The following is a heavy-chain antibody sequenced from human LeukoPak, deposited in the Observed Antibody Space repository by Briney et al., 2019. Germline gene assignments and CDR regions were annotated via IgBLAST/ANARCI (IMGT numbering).Heavy chain of an antibody. D-gene: IGHD1-26*01. CDR3: TTDLRWELRPLDY. Sequence: RSGGSLRLSCAASGFTFSSAWMSWVRQAPGKGLEWVGRIRSNTDGGTADYAAPVKGRFTISRDDSKNTLFLQMNSLKTEDTAVYYCTTDLRWELRPLDYWGQGTLVTVSS. CDR1: GFTFSSAW. J-gene: IGHJ4*02. CDR2: IRSNTDGGTA. V-gene: IGHV3-15*01.